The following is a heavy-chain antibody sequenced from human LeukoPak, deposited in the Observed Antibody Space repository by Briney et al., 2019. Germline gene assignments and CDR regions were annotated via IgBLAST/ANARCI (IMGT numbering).Heavy chain of an antibody. CDR2: INPSGGST. V-gene: IGHV1-46*01. Sequence: ASVKVSCKASGYTFTSYYMHWVRQAPGQGLEWMGIINPSGGSTSYAQKFQGRVTITADKSTSTAYMELSSLRSEDTAVYYCASGKALPRDHYYYYYGMDVWGQGTTVTVSS. J-gene: IGHJ6*02. CDR1: GYTFTSYY. CDR3: ASGKALPRDHYYYYYGMDV. D-gene: IGHD4-23*01.